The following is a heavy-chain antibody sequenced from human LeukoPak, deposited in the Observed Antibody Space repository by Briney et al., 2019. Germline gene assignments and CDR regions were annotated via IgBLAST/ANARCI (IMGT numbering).Heavy chain of an antibody. Sequence: PGGSLRLSCAASGFTVSSNYMSWVRQGPGKGLEWVSVIYSGGSTKYADSVKGRFTISRDDSKNTLYLQMNSLKTGDTAVYYCTAGSGYSDFDYWGQGTLVTVSS. J-gene: IGHJ4*02. CDR2: IYSGGST. V-gene: IGHV3-66*01. CDR3: TAGSGYSDFDY. D-gene: IGHD3-22*01. CDR1: GFTVSSNY.